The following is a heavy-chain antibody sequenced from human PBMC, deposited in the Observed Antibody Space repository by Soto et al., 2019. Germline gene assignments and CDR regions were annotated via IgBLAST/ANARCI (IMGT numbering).Heavy chain of an antibody. CDR1: GFTFSSYW. J-gene: IGHJ6*02. Sequence: PGGSLRLSCAASGFTFSSYWMSWVRQAPGKGLEWVANIKQDGSEKYYVDSVKGRFTISRDNAKNSLYLQMNSLRAEDTAVYYWXXXXXSYYDFWSGSLPYYYYGMDVWGQGTTVTVSS. V-gene: IGHV3-7*01. CDR3: XXXXXSYYDFWSGSLPYYYYGMDV. CDR2: IKQDGSEK. D-gene: IGHD3-3*01.